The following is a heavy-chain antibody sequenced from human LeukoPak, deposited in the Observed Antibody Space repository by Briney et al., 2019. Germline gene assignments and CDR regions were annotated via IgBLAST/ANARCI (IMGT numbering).Heavy chain of an antibody. Sequence: SETLSLTCTVSGGSISSYYWSWIRQPAGKGLELIGLIYTSGSTNYNPSLKSRVTMSVDTSKNQFSLKLSSVTAADTAVYYCARGVVPAAQGGYYYYGMDVWGQGTTVTVSS. V-gene: IGHV4-4*07. J-gene: IGHJ6*02. CDR1: GGSISSYY. D-gene: IGHD2-2*01. CDR2: IYTSGST. CDR3: ARGVVPAAQGGYYYYGMDV.